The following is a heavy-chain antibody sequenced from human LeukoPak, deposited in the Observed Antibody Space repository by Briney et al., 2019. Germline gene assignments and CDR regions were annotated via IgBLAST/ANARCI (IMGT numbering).Heavy chain of an antibody. Sequence: SVKVSSKASGGTFSSYAISWVRQAPGQGLEWMGRIIPIPGTANYTQKFQGRVTITADKSTSTAYMELSSMRSEDTAVYYCARDSGRYFDWLLPYDYYYGMDVWGQGTTVTVSS. CDR3: ARDSGRYFDWLLPYDYYYGMDV. D-gene: IGHD3-9*01. J-gene: IGHJ6*02. V-gene: IGHV1-69*04. CDR2: IIPIPGTA. CDR1: GGTFSSYA.